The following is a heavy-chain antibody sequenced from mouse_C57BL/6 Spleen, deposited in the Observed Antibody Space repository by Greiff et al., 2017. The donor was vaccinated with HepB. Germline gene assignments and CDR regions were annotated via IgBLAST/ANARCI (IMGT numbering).Heavy chain of an antibody. Sequence: EVQLVESGGGLVQPGGSMKLSCAASGFTFSDAWMDWVRQSPEKGLEWVAEIRNKANNHATYYAESVKGRFTISRDDSKSSVYLQMNSLRAEDTGIYYCTTRGTTVVATRYFDVWGTGTTVTVSS. J-gene: IGHJ1*03. V-gene: IGHV6-6*01. D-gene: IGHD1-1*01. CDR1: GFTFSDAW. CDR3: TTRGTTVVATRYFDV. CDR2: IRNKANNHAT.